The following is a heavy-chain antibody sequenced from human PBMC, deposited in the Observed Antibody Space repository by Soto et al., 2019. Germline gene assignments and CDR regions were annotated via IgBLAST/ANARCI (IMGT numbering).Heavy chain of an antibody. V-gene: IGHV3-23*01. CDR2: IYGGGDGI. CDR1: GFTFGTYT. J-gene: IGHJ4*02. D-gene: IGHD3-3*01. Sequence: ESGGGLVQPGGSLRLSCVASGFTFGTYTMSWVRQAPGQGLEWLSGIYGGGDGISYSDSVKGRFTISRDNSRNTLYLQMNSLRSDDTGIYYCAKDRQPDGFWPFDHWGRGTLIIVSS. CDR3: AKDRQPDGFWPFDH.